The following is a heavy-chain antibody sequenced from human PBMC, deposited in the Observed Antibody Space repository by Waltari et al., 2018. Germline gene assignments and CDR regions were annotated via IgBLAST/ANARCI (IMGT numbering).Heavy chain of an antibody. CDR2: INPNSGGT. J-gene: IGHJ6*02. D-gene: IGHD1-26*01. V-gene: IGHV1-2*02. CDR1: GYTFTGYY. Sequence: QVQLVQSGAEVKKPGASVKVSCKASGYTFTGYYMHWVRQAPGQGLGWMGWINPNSGGTNYAQKFQGRVTMTRDTSISTAYMELSRLRSDDTAVYYCASLSLELGYYYYGMDVWGQGTTVTVSS. CDR3: ASLSLELGYYYYGMDV.